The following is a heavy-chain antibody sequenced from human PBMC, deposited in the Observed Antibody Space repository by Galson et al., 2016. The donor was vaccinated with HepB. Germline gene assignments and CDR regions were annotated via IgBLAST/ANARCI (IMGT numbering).Heavy chain of an antibody. V-gene: IGHV3-74*01. CDR3: ARQMYGNYFDY. Sequence: SLRLSCAASGFTLSHYWVHWVRQVPGKGLVWVSRINPAGGRTFYADSVRGQFTISRDNSKNTLYLQMNSLRVEDTAVYYCARQMYGNYFDYWGQGALVTVSS. CDR1: GFTLSHYW. J-gene: IGHJ4*02. CDR2: INPAGGRT. D-gene: IGHD1-14*01.